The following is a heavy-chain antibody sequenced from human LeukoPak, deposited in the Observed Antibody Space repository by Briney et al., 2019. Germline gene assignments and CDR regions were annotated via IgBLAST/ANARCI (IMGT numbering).Heavy chain of an antibody. CDR2: ISYDGSNK. CDR3: AKGDGSNSQPDY. D-gene: IGHD4-23*01. CDR1: GFTFSSYA. J-gene: IGHJ4*02. Sequence: GRSLRLSCAASGFTFSSYAMHWVRHAPGKGLEWVAVISYDGSNKYYADSVKGRFTISRDNSKNTLYLQMSSLRSEDTAVYYCAKGDGSNSQPDYWGQGTLVSVSS. V-gene: IGHV3-30-3*02.